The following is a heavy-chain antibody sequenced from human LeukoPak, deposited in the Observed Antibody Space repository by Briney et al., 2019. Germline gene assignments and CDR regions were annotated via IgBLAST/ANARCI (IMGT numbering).Heavy chain of an antibody. Sequence: GGSLRLSCAASGFTFSSYGMHWVRQAPGKGLEWVAFIRYDGSNKYYADSVKGRFTISRDNSKNPLYLKMNSVTAEDTAVYYCDKAGTATTNYYYYMDVWEKGTTVTISS. V-gene: IGHV3-30*02. CDR3: DKAGTATTNYYYYMDV. CDR1: GFTFSSYG. J-gene: IGHJ6*03. D-gene: IGHD1-1*01. CDR2: IRYDGSNK.